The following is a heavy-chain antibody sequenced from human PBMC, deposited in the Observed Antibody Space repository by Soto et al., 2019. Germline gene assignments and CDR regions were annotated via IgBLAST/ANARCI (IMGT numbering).Heavy chain of an antibody. J-gene: IGHJ6*02. CDR3: ARRNDTSPYYFDMDV. CDR2: MNPNSGNT. D-gene: IGHD1-1*01. Sequence: GASVKVSCKASGYTFTSYDINWVRQASGQGLEWMGWMNPNSGNTGYAQTFQGRVTMTRNTSISTAYMELSSLRSEDTAVYYCARRNDTSPYYFDMDVWGQGTTVP. CDR1: GYTFTSYD. V-gene: IGHV1-8*01.